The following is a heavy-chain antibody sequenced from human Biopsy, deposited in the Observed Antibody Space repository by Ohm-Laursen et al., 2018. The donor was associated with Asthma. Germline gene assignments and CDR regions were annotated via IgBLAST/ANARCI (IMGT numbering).Heavy chain of an antibody. D-gene: IGHD4-17*01. CDR2: IIPIYRTT. V-gene: IGHV1-69*13. J-gene: IGHJ6*02. CDR3: ARGGYYGDRRYHDGMDV. Sequence: GASVKVSCKASGDTFSSCGVNWVRQAPGQGLEWMGEIIPIYRTTNYAQKFQGRVTITADESTSTAYMELSSLRADDTAVYYCARGGYYGDRRYHDGMDVWGQGTTVTVSS. CDR1: GDTFSSCG.